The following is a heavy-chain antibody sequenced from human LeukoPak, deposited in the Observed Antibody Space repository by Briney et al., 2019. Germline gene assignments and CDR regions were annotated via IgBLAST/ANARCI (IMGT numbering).Heavy chain of an antibody. V-gene: IGHV3-21*01. CDR1: GFTFSSYS. D-gene: IGHD3-22*01. CDR3: ARDLGWGTSSAYLDY. Sequence: GGSQRLSCAASGFTFSSYSMNWVRQAPGKGLEWVSSISSSSSYIYYADSVKGRFTISRDNTKNSLYLQMNSLRAEDTAVFYCARDLGWGTSSAYLDYWGQGTLVTVSS. CDR2: ISSSSSYI. J-gene: IGHJ4*02.